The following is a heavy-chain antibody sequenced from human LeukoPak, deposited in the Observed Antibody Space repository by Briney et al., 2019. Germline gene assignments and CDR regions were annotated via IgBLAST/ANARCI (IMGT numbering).Heavy chain of an antibody. CDR1: GYTFSSYS. CDR3: ARDLGSGSYIIPPSWFDP. J-gene: IGHJ5*02. D-gene: IGHD3-10*01. Sequence: SCKASGYTFSSYSVNWVRQAPGKGLEWVSSISSSSSYIYYADSVKGRFTISRDNAKNSLYLQMNSLRAEDTAVYYCARDLGSGSYIIPPSWFDPWGQGTLVTVSS. CDR2: ISSSSSYI. V-gene: IGHV3-21*01.